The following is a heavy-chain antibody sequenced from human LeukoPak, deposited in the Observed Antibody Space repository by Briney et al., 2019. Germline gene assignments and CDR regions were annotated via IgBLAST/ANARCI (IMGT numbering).Heavy chain of an antibody. D-gene: IGHD1-1*01. CDR3: TTDGAYNWNDVAWFDP. Sequence: GGSLRLSCAASGFTFSNAWMSWVRQAPGKGLEWVGRIKSKTDGGTTDYDAPVKGRFTITRDDSKNTLYLQMNSLKTEDTAVYYCTTDGAYNWNDVAWFDPWGQGTPATVSS. CDR2: IKSKTDGGTT. CDR1: GFTFSNAW. J-gene: IGHJ5*02. V-gene: IGHV3-15*01.